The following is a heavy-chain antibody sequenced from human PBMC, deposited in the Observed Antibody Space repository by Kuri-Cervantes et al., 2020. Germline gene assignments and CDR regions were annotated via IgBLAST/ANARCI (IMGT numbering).Heavy chain of an antibody. CDR2: ISDDGSNK. CDR3: ARVGRSTRPGY. D-gene: IGHD6-6*01. V-gene: IGHV3-30*03. CDR1: GFTFSSYN. J-gene: IGHJ4*02. Sequence: GESLKISCAASGFTFSSYNIHWVRQAPGKGLEWVGVISDDGSNKYYADSVKGRFTISRDNAKNSLYLQMNSLRGEDTAVYYCARVGRSTRPGYWGQGTLVTISS.